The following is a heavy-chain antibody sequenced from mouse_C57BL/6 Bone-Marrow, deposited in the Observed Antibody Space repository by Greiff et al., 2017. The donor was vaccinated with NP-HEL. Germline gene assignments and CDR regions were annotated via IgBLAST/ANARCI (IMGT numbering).Heavy chain of an antibody. CDR1: GYAFSSYW. V-gene: IGHV1-80*01. CDR2: IYPGDGDT. D-gene: IGHD1-1*01. Sequence: VQLQRSGAELVKPGASVKISCKASGYAFSSYWMNWVKQRPGKGLEWIGQIYPGDGDTNYNGKFKGKATLTADKSSSTAYMQLSSLTSEDSAVYFCARGGLHYYGSSLFDYWGQGTTLTVSS. J-gene: IGHJ2*01. CDR3: ARGGLHYYGSSLFDY.